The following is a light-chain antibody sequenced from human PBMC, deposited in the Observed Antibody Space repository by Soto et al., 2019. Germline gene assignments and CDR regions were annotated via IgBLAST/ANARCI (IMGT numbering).Light chain of an antibody. CDR2: DAS. J-gene: IGKJ1*01. Sequence: DIHMTQSPSTLSASVGDRVTITCRASQGISNWLAWYQQKPGKPPKLLIYDASGLDSGVPSRFSGSGYGTEFTLTISGLQPEDFATFYCQQYDSFPWTFGQGTNVDIK. CDR1: QGISNW. CDR3: QQYDSFPWT. V-gene: IGKV1-5*01.